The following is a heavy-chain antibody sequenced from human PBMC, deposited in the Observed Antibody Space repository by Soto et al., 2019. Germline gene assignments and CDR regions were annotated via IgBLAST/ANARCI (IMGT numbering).Heavy chain of an antibody. J-gene: IGHJ3*02. CDR2: IIPILGIA. D-gene: IGHD3-9*01. Sequence: GASVKVSCKASGGTFSSYTISWVRQAPGQGLEWMGRIIPILGIANYAQKFQGRVTITRDTSASTAYMELSSLRSEDTAVYYCARDNHVLRYFGRPGAFDIWGQGTMVTVSS. CDR1: GGTFSSYT. CDR3: ARDNHVLRYFGRPGAFDI. V-gene: IGHV1-69*04.